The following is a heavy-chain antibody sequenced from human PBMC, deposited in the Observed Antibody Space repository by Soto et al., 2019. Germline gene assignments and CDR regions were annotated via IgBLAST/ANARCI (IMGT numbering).Heavy chain of an antibody. J-gene: IGHJ6*02. CDR1: GGSISSGGYY. Sequence: PSETLSLTCTVSGGSISSGGYYWSWIRQHPGKGLEWIGYIYYSGSTYYNPSLKSRVTISVDTSKNQFSLKLSSVTAADTAVYYCARLNARQQLVLYYYYGMDVWGQGTTVTVSS. CDR2: IYYSGST. D-gene: IGHD6-13*01. V-gene: IGHV4-31*03. CDR3: ARLNARQQLVLYYYYGMDV.